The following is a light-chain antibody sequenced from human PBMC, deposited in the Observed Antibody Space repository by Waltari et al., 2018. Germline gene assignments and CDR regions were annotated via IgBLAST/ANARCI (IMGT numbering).Light chain of an antibody. CDR2: DVT. CDR1: RSDVGGYSF. J-gene: IGLJ1*01. CDR3: ASYTADSTYV. V-gene: IGLV2-14*03. Sequence: HSALTQPAPVSGSPGQSITISCTGTRSDVGGYSFVSWYRQHPGQAPKVIIFDVTPRPSRMSDRFSGSKSGNPASLTISGLQADDEADYSCASYTADSTYVFGSGTTVTV.